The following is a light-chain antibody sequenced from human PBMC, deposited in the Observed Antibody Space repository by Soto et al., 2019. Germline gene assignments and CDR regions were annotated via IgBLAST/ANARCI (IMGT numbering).Light chain of an antibody. CDR1: SGDVGAYNY. V-gene: IGLV2-14*03. Sequence: QSALTQPASVSGSPGQSITISCTGTSGDVGAYNYVSWYQHHPGKAPKLIIYDVSNNRPSGVSNHFSGSKSGNTASLTISGLQAWDEGEYYCSSYTTSSTRVFGGGTKLTVL. CDR3: SSYTTSSTRV. J-gene: IGLJ2*01. CDR2: DVSN.